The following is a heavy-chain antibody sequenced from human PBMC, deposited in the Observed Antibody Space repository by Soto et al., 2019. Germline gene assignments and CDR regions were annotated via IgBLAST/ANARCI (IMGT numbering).Heavy chain of an antibody. CDR1: GFTFSVSA. D-gene: IGHD1-26*01. J-gene: IGHJ2*01. CDR2: IRNRVDNYAT. CDR3: ATIPHVDGGTGGRYLDL. Sequence: EVQLVESGGGLVQPGGSLRLSCAASGFTFSVSAMHWVRQGSGRGLEWIGRIRNRVDNYATVYAASLTGRFTISKDDSSIPAYLQMNALRPGDTAMYSCATIPHVDGGTGGRYLDLWGRGTLVTVSS. V-gene: IGHV3-73*02.